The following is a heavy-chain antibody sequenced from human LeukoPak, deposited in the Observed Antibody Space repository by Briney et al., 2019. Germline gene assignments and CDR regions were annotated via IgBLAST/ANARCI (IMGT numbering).Heavy chain of an antibody. CDR1: GFTFGIHW. V-gene: IGHV3-7*01. J-gene: IGHJ4*02. CDR2: MNQDGSKR. CDR3: ARDYLPNNWKAEGIDF. D-gene: IGHD1-20*01. Sequence: PGGSLKVSCAASGFTFGIHWMSWVRQAPGKGLEWVANMNQDGSKRYYVDSVKGRFTISRDNAKNSLYLQLNSLRAEDTAVYYCARDYLPNNWKAEGIDFWGQGTLVTVSS.